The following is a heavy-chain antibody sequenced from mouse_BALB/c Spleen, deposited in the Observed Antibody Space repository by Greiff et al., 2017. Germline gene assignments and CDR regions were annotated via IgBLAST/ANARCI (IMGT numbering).Heavy chain of an antibody. CDR3: AREGSSADY. CDR1: GYAFTNYL. D-gene: IGHD1-1*01. J-gene: IGHJ2*01. Sequence: VMLVESGAELVRPGTSVTVSCKASGYAFTNYLIEWVKQRPGQGLEWIGVINPGSGGTNYNEKFKGKATLTADKSSSTAYMQLSSLTSDDSAVYFCAREGSSADYWGQGTTLTVSS. CDR2: INPGSGGT. V-gene: IGHV1-54*01.